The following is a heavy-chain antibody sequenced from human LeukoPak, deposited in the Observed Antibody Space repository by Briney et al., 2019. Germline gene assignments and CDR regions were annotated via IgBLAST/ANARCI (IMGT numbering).Heavy chain of an antibody. Sequence: SETLSLTCTVSGGSITSNFWSWIRQPPGKGLEWIGYIFDGGNTRYNPSLSSRATISRDTSKNQFSLRLSSVTAADTAVYYCARAKPNWNPPDYWGQGTLVTIS. J-gene: IGHJ4*02. V-gene: IGHV4-59*08. D-gene: IGHD1-1*01. CDR1: GGSITSNF. CDR3: ARAKPNWNPPDY. CDR2: IFDGGNT.